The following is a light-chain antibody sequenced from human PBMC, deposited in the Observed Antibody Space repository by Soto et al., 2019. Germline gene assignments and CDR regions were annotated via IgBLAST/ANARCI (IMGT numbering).Light chain of an antibody. CDR3: QQYHNWPPWT. CDR1: QTVKTY. V-gene: IGKV3D-15*01. CDR2: GAS. Sequence: EIVMTQSPATLSVAPGERITLSFKASQTVKTYLAWYQQRPGRAPRLLIHGASTRATGISARFSGGGSGTEFTLTITSLQSDDSAVYYCQQYHNWPPWTFGQGTKVDIK. J-gene: IGKJ1*01.